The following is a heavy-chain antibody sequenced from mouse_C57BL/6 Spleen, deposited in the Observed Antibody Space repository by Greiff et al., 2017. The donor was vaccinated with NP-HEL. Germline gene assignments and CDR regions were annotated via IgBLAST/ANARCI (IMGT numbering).Heavy chain of an antibody. Sequence: VQLQQSGAELVKPGASVKLSCKASGYTFTSYWMHWVKQRPGQGLEWIGMIHPNSGSTNYNEKFKSKATLTVDKSSSTAYMQLSSLTSEDSAVYYCAPIYYDYDVWYFDVWGTGTTVTVSS. CDR2: IHPNSGST. CDR1: GYTFTSYW. CDR3: APIYYDYDVWYFDV. J-gene: IGHJ1*03. D-gene: IGHD2-4*01. V-gene: IGHV1-64*01.